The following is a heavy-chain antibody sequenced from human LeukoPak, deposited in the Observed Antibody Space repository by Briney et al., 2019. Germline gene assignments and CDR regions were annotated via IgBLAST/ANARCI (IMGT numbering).Heavy chain of an antibody. J-gene: IGHJ4*02. CDR1: GYTFTGYY. Sequence: ASVKVSCKASGYTFTGYYMHWVRQAPGQGLEWMGWINPNSGGTNYAQKFQGWVTMTRDTSISTAYMELSRLRSDDTAVYYCARTGSAWEGSFDYWGQGTLVTVSS. D-gene: IGHD1-26*01. V-gene: IGHV1-2*04. CDR2: INPNSGGT. CDR3: ARTGSAWEGSFDY.